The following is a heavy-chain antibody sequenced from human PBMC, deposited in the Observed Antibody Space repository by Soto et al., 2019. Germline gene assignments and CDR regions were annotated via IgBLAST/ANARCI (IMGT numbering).Heavy chain of an antibody. D-gene: IGHD2-2*01. V-gene: IGHV4-59*01. CDR3: ARVATDLVVPAAILDGIFDYYYYMDV. Sequence: SETLSLTCTVSGGSISSYYWSWIRQPPGKGLEWIGYIYYSGSTNYNPSLKSRVTISVDTSKNQFSLKLSSVTAADTAVYYCARVATDLVVPAAILDGIFDYYYYMDVWGKGTTVTVSS. CDR1: GGSISSYY. J-gene: IGHJ6*03. CDR2: IYYSGST.